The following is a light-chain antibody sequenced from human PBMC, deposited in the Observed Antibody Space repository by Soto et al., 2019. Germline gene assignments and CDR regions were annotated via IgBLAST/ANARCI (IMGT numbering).Light chain of an antibody. CDR3: SSYTSSSTLYV. J-gene: IGLJ1*01. Sequence: QSALTQPASVSGSPGQSITISCTGTSSDVGGYTYVSWYQQHPGKAPKLMIYDVSNRPSGVSNRFSGSKSGNTASLTISGLQAEDEADYYCSSYTSSSTLYVFGTGTKLTVL. CDR1: SSDVGGYTY. CDR2: DVS. V-gene: IGLV2-14*01.